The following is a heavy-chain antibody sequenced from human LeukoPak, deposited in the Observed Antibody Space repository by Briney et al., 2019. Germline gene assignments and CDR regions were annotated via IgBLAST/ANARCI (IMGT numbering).Heavy chain of an antibody. CDR2: MNPNSGNT. CDR3: ARGRPYYDFWSGYYFSQEDY. V-gene: IGHV1-8*01. Sequence: ASVKVSSKASGYTFTSYDINWVRQATGQGLEWMGWMNPNSGNTGYAQKFQGRVTMTRNTSISTAYMELGSLRSEDTAVYYCARGRPYYDFWSGYYFSQEDYWGQGTLVTVSS. D-gene: IGHD3-3*01. CDR1: GYTFTSYD. J-gene: IGHJ4*02.